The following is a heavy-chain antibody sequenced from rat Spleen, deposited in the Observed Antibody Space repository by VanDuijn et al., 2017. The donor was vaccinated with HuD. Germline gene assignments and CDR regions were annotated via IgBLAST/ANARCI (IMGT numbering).Heavy chain of an antibody. V-gene: IGHV5-25*01. CDR1: GFTFSDYY. J-gene: IGHJ2*01. CDR3: ARHAVTTGVDYFDY. CDR2: INNNGGKT. Sequence: EVQLVESGGGLVQPGRSLKLSCAASGFTFSDYYMAWVRQAPGKGLEWVSSINNNGGKTYYPESVRGRFTISRDSAKSTLSLQMDSLGSEDTATYYCARHAVTTGVDYFDYWGQGVMVTVSS. D-gene: IGHD1-11*01.